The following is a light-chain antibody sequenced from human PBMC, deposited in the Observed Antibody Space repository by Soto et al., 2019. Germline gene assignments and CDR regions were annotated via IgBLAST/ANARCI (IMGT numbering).Light chain of an antibody. CDR3: QQYNDWPPYT. CDR1: QSIGSN. V-gene: IGKV3-15*01. Sequence: EIVMTQSPATLSVSPGERVTVSCRASQSIGSNLAWYQQKPGQAPRLLIYGASTRVIGVPDRFSGGRSGTEFSLTISSLQSEDIAVYFCQQYNDWPPYTFGQGTKLEIK. CDR2: GAS. J-gene: IGKJ2*01.